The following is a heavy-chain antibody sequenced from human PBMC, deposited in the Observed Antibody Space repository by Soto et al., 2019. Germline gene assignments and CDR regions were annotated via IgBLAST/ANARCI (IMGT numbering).Heavy chain of an antibody. CDR1: GYIFSADY. D-gene: IGHD3-10*01. CDR3: VRAHALGFSNWFDP. Sequence: GALVKISCNSSGYIFSADYIHWVIHATGPGLEWLGWINPHSGATNYAPTSPGRVTMSADTSASTAYMDLARLKSDDTAVYYCVRAHALGFSNWFDPWGRGTLVTVSS. V-gene: IGHV1-2*02. J-gene: IGHJ5*02. CDR2: INPHSGAT.